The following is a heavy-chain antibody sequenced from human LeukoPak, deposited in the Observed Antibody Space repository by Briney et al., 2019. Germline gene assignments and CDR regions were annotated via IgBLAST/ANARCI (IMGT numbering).Heavy chain of an antibody. CDR3: ARDGITIFGVVISYYYYGMDV. CDR2: ISAYNGNT. CDR1: GYTFTSYG. Sequence: GASVKVSCKASGYTFTSYGISWVRQAPGQGLEWMGWISAYNGNTNYAQKLQGRVTMTTDTSTSTAYMELRSLRSDDTAVYYCARDGITIFGVVISYYYYGMDVWGQGTMVTVSS. J-gene: IGHJ6*02. D-gene: IGHD3-3*01. V-gene: IGHV1-18*01.